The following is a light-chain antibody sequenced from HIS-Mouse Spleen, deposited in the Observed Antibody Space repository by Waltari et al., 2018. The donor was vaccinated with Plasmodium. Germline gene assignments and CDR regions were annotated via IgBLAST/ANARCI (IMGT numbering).Light chain of an antibody. CDR3: YSTDSSGNHRV. V-gene: IGLV3-10*01. J-gene: IGLJ3*02. Sequence: SYELTQLPSVSVSPGQTARITCPGDALPKKYAYWYQQKSGHAPVLVIYEDSKRPTGIPERFSGSSSGTMATLTISGAQVEDEADYYCYSTDSSGNHRVFGGGTKLTVL. CDR1: ALPKKY. CDR2: EDS.